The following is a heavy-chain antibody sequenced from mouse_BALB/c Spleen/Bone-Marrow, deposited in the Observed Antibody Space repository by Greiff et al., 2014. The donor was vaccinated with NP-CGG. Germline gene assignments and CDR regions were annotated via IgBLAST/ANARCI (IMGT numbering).Heavy chain of an antibody. CDR3: ARGGLVRGYGMDY. V-gene: IGHV5-6-5*01. Sequence: EVMLVESGGGLVKPGGSLKLSCAASGFTLSSYAMSWVRQTPEKRLEWVASFSSGGNIYYPDSVKGRFTISRDNVRNILYLQMSSPRSEDTAMYYCARGGLVRGYGMDYWGQGTSVTVSS. CDR1: GFTLSSYA. D-gene: IGHD1-1*01. J-gene: IGHJ4*01. CDR2: FSSGGNI.